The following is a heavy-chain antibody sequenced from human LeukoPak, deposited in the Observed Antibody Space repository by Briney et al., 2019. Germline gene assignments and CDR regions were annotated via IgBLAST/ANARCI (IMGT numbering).Heavy chain of an antibody. D-gene: IGHD3-10*01. CDR2: ISSSSSYI. J-gene: IGHJ4*02. CDR1: GFTFSSYS. V-gene: IGHV3-21*01. CDR3: AREGNYYGSGSYYPSNDY. Sequence: PGGSLRLSCAASGFTFSSYSMNWVRQAPGKGLEWVSSISSSSSYIYYADSVKGRFTISRDNAKNSLYLQMNSLRAEDTAVYYCAREGNYYGSGSYYPSNDYWGQGTLVTVSS.